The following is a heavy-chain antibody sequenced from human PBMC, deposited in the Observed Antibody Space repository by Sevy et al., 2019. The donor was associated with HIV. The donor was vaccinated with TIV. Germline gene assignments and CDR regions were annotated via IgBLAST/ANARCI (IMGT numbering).Heavy chain of an antibody. CDR1: GFTFSDYY. CDR3: VRDRSASWIDAFDI. V-gene: IGHV3-11*04. CDR2: ISNSGRTT. D-gene: IGHD2-2*03. Sequence: GGSLRLSCAASGFTFSDYYMTWVRQAPGKGLEWIAYISNSGRTTHNADSVDGRFTISRDNAKNSLYLQMNSPRVEDTAVYYCVRDRSASWIDAFDIWGRGARVTVSS. J-gene: IGHJ3*02.